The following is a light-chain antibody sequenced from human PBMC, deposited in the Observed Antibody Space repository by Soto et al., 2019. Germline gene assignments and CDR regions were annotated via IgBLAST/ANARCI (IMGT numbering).Light chain of an antibody. J-gene: IGKJ4*01. CDR3: QQRGVWPLT. CDR1: QSVGTS. CDR2: ESS. V-gene: IGKV3-11*01. Sequence: EIVLTQSPATLSLSPGERATLSCRARQSVGTSLAWYQQKSGQAPRLLFYESSNRATYIPARFSASGSGTDFTLTISGLEPEDFAVYYCQQRGVWPLTFGGGTKVEIK.